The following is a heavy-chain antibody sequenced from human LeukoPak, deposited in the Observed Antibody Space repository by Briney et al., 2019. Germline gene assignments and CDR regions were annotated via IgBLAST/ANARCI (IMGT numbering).Heavy chain of an antibody. D-gene: IGHD2-8*02. J-gene: IGHJ6*04. V-gene: IGHV1-58*01. CDR1: GFTFSNSA. Sequence: ASVKVSCKASGFTFSNSAVQWVRQARGQRLEWIGWIVVASGKTNYAQSFQGRLTVSRDMSTSTAYMEVGSLGSEDTAVYYCAAASVAPGGHFYGMDVWGKGTTVTVSS. CDR2: IVVASGKT. CDR3: AAASVAPGGHFYGMDV.